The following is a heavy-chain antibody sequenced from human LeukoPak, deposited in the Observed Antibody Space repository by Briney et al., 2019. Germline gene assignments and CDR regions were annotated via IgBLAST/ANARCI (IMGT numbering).Heavy chain of an antibody. CDR3: TRGYYGDFDY. CDR2: INTDGSST. CDR1: GITFSSYW. Sequence: GGSLRLSCAASGITFSSYWMHWVRQAPGKGLVWVSRINTDGSSTIYADSVNGRFTISRDNAKDTLYLQMNSLRAEDTAMYYCTRGYYGDFDYWGQGTLVTVST. V-gene: IGHV3-74*01. D-gene: IGHD4-17*01. J-gene: IGHJ4*02.